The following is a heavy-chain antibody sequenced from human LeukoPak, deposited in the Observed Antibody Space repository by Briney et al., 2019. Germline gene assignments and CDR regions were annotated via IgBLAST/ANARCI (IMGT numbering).Heavy chain of an antibody. CDR1: GFTFSSYA. Sequence: GGSLRLXCAASGFTFSSYAMSWVRQAPGKGLEWVSAISGSGGSTYYADSVKGRFTISRDNSKNTLYLQMNSLRAEDTAVYYCAKDPGVVPAASYFDYWGQGTLVTVSS. CDR3: AKDPGVVPAASYFDY. CDR2: ISGSGGST. V-gene: IGHV3-23*01. D-gene: IGHD2-2*01. J-gene: IGHJ4*02.